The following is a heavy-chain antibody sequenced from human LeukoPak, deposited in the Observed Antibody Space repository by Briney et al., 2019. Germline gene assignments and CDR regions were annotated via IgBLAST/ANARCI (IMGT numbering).Heavy chain of an antibody. CDR1: GFTFSTYT. CDR2: ISSSSSYI. V-gene: IGHV3-21*01. J-gene: IGHJ4*02. Sequence: GGSLRLSCAASGFTFSTYTMNWVRQAPGKGLEWVSSISSSSSYIYYADPVKGRFTISSDNAKNSLYLQMNSLRAEDTAVYYCASGSDSSGYYPVSFDYWGQGTLVTVSS. D-gene: IGHD3-22*01. CDR3: ASGSDSSGYYPVSFDY.